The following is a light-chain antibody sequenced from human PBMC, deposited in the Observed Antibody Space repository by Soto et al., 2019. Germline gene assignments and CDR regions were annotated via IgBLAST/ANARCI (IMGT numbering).Light chain of an antibody. J-gene: IGLJ3*02. Sequence: QSVLTQPASVSGSPGQSITISCTGTISDVGGYNYVSWYQQHPGKAPKLMIYEVSNRPSGVSNRFSGSKSGNTASLTISGLQAEDEADYYCSSYTSSSTRVFGEGTKVTVL. CDR3: SSYTSSSTRV. CDR2: EVS. V-gene: IGLV2-14*01. CDR1: ISDVGGYNY.